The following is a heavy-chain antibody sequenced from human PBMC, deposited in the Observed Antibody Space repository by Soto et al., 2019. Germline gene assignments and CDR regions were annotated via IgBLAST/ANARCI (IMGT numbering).Heavy chain of an antibody. Sequence: QVQLVESGGGVVQPGRSLRLSCTTSGFTFSSYGMYWVRQAPGKGLEWVAVISYDGSNKYYADSVKGRFTISRDTSKNTLYLQMNGLRVEDTAMYYCTRVPSDYCEYKPRASRMDVWGQGTTVNVAS. CDR1: GFTFSSYG. J-gene: IGHJ6*02. CDR3: TRVPSDYCEYKPRASRMDV. V-gene: IGHV3-30*03. D-gene: IGHD4-17*01. CDR2: ISYDGSNK.